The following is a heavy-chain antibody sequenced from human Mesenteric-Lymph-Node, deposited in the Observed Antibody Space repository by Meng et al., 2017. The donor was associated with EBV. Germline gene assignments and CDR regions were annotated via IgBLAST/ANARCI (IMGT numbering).Heavy chain of an antibody. V-gene: IGHV1-8*01. J-gene: IGHJ4*02. CDR1: GYSFSEYD. CDR2: MNPISGNT. D-gene: IGHD4-17*01. CDR3: ARGNTVTNPLDS. Sequence: QVELVRSGAGVKKPGASVKVSCKASGYSFSEYDINWVRQATGQGLEWMGWMNPISGNTAYARKFLGRVTMTRDTSTGTAYMELSSLRSEDAAVYYCARGNTVTNPLDSWGQGTLVTVSS.